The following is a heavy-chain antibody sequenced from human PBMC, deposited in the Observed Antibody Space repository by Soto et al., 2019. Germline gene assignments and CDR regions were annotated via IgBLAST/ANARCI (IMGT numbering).Heavy chain of an antibody. CDR3: ARHSNRNYGLYYFDF. D-gene: IGHD4-4*01. CDR2: IYYSGST. V-gene: IGHV4-59*08. Sequence: SETLSLTCPVSGGSVSSYYLGWIRQPPGKGLEWIGYIYYSGSTKYNPSLKSRVTMSVDTSNNQFSLKVSSVTAADTAVYYCARHSNRNYGLYYFDFWGLGALVTVSS. CDR1: GGSVSSYY. J-gene: IGHJ4*02.